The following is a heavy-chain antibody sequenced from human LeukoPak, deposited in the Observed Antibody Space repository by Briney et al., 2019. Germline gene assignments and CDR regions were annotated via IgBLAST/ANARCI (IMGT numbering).Heavy chain of an antibody. D-gene: IGHD3-22*01. J-gene: IGHJ4*02. Sequence: GGSLRLSCAASGFTFSSYAMSWVRQAPGKGLEWVSAISGSGGSTYYADSVKGRFTISRDNSKNTLYLQMNSLRAEDTAVYYCAKVSYYDSSGYVNYWGQGTLVTVSS. CDR2: ISGSGGST. V-gene: IGHV3-23*01. CDR3: AKVSYYDSSGYVNY. CDR1: GFTFSSYA.